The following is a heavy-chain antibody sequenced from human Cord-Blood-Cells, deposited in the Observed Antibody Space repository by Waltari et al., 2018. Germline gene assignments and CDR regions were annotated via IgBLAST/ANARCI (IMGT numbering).Heavy chain of an antibody. Sequence: QVQLQESGPGLVKPSETLSLTCTVSGGSISSYSWSWIRQPAGKGLEWIGGIYTSGSTNYNPSLKSRVTMSVDTSKNQFSLKLSSVTAADTAVYYCARDLNWDRVQDAFDIWGQGTMVTVSS. J-gene: IGHJ3*02. CDR1: GGSISSYS. CDR3: ARDLNWDRVQDAFDI. CDR2: IYTSGST. V-gene: IGHV4-4*07. D-gene: IGHD7-27*01.